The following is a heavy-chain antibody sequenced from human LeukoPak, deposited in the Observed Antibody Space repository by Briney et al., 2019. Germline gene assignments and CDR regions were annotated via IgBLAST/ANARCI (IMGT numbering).Heavy chain of an antibody. CDR1: GLTFSSYG. D-gene: IGHD6-6*01. V-gene: IGHV3-23*01. CDR3: AKVQGVAARRSPFDY. CDR2: ISGSGGST. Sequence: GGSLRLSCGAPGLTFSSYGMSWVSQAPGKGLEWVSVISGSGGSTYYADSVKGRFTISRGNSKNTLYLQMNSLRAEDTAVYYCAKVQGVAARRSPFDYWGQGTLVTVSS. J-gene: IGHJ4*02.